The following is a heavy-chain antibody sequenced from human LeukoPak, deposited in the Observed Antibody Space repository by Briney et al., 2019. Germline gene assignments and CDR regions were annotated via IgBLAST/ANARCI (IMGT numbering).Heavy chain of an antibody. V-gene: IGHV3-73*01. Sequence: GSLRLSCAASGFTFSGSAMHWVRQASGKGLEWVGRIRSKANSYATAYAASVKGRFTISRDDSKNTAYLQMNSLKTEDTAVYYCTSEGGGWYLGFDYWGQGTLVTVSS. J-gene: IGHJ4*02. CDR2: IRSKANSYAT. CDR1: GFTFSGSA. D-gene: IGHD6-19*01. CDR3: TSEGGGWYLGFDY.